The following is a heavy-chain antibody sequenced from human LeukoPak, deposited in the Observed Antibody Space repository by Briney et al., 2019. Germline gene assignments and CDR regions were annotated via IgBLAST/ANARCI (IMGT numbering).Heavy chain of an antibody. CDR1: GGTFSSYA. D-gene: IGHD2-15*01. CDR3: ARVWCSGGSCYSSRGAFDI. V-gene: IGHV1-69*13. J-gene: IGHJ3*02. Sequence: SVKVSCKASGGTFSSYAISWVRQAPGQGLEWMGGIIPIFGTANYAQKFQGRVTITADESTSTAYMELSSLRSEDTAVYYCARVWCSGGSCYSSRGAFDIWGQGTMVTVSS. CDR2: IIPIFGTA.